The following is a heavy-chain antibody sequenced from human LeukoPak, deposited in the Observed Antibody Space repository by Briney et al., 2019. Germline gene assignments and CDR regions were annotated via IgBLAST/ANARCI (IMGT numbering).Heavy chain of an antibody. CDR1: GFTFSSYS. V-gene: IGHV3-21*01. D-gene: IGHD3-9*01. CDR2: ISSSSSYI. Sequence: GGSLRLSCAASGFTFSSYSMNWVRQAPGKGLEWVSSISSSSSYIYYADSVKGRFTISRDNAKNSLYLQMNSLRAEDTAVYYCATRYDILTGYYNDAFDIWGQGTVVTVSS. J-gene: IGHJ3*02. CDR3: ATRYDILTGYYNDAFDI.